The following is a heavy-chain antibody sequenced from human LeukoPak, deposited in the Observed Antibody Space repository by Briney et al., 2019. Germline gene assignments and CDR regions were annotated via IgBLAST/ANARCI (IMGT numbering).Heavy chain of an antibody. CDR2: ISDDGSNK. V-gene: IGHV3-30-3*01. J-gene: IGHJ4*02. D-gene: IGHD5-24*01. CDR1: GFTFTSYA. CDR3: ARDGAMGYFDY. Sequence: GRSLRVSCAASGFTFTSYAMHWVRQAPGKGLEWVAVISDDGSNKYYADTVKGRFTISRDNSKNTLYLQMNSLRAEETAVYYCARDGAMGYFDYWGQGTLVTVSS.